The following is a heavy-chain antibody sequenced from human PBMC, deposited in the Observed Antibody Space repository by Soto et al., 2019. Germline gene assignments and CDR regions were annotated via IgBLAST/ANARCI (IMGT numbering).Heavy chain of an antibody. CDR1: GGSFSGYY. Sequence: QVQLQQWGAGLLKPSETLSLTCAVYGGSFSGYYWSWILQPPGKGLEWIGEINHSGSTNYNPSLKSRVTISVDTSKNQFSLKLSSVTAADTAVYYCARVSGIYYYGMDVWGQGTTVTVSS. D-gene: IGHD3-10*01. V-gene: IGHV4-34*01. CDR2: INHSGST. CDR3: ARVSGIYYYGMDV. J-gene: IGHJ6*02.